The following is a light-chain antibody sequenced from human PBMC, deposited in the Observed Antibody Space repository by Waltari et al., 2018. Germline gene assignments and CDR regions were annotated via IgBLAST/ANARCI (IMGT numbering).Light chain of an antibody. J-gene: IGKJ4*01. Sequence: QSLLNSSGKTHGYWYLQMPGQSPKLLIYEASNRFSGVPLRFSGSGSGTDFALKISRVEAEDFVVYYCMQSIQIPLTFGGGTRVDIK. CDR1: QSLLNSSGKTH. V-gene: IGKV2D-29*02. CDR3: MQSIQIPLT. CDR2: EAS.